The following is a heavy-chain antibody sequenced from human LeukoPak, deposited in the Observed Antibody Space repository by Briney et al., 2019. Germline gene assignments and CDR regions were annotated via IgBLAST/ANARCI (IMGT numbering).Heavy chain of an antibody. Sequence: VASVKVSCKASGYTFTGYYMHWVRQAPGQGLEWMGWINPNSGGTNYAQKLQGRVTMTTDTSTSTAYMELRSLRSDDTAVYYCAREGRRYCSGGSCYSSLDYWGQGTLVTVSS. V-gene: IGHV1-2*02. CDR2: INPNSGGT. D-gene: IGHD2-15*01. CDR1: GYTFTGYY. CDR3: AREGRRYCSGGSCYSSLDY. J-gene: IGHJ4*02.